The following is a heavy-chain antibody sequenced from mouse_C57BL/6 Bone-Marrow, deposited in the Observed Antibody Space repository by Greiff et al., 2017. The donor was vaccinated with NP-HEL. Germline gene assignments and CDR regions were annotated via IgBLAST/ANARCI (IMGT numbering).Heavy chain of an antibody. CDR1: GFTFSSYA. D-gene: IGHD1-1*01. CDR2: ISDGGSYT. J-gene: IGHJ4*01. V-gene: IGHV5-4*01. Sequence: EVKLMESGGGLVKPGGSLKLSCAASGFTFSSYAMSWVRQTPEKRLEWVATISDGGSYTYSPDNVKGRFTFSRDNAKNNLYLQMSHLKSEDTAMYYCARDSTTGAMDYWGQGTSVTVSS. CDR3: ARDSTTGAMDY.